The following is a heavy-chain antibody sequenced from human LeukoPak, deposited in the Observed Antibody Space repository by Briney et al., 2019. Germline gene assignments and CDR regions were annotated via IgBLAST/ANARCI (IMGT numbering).Heavy chain of an antibody. CDR3: ARAYCGGDCYYRLYYYYYYMDV. CDR1: GFTFSSYE. V-gene: IGHV3-7*01. CDR2: IKQDGSEK. D-gene: IGHD2-21*02. Sequence: GGSLRLSCAASGFTFSSYEMNWVRQAPGKGLEWVANIKQDGSEKYYVDSVKGRFTISRDNAKNSLYLQMNSLRAEDTAVYYCARAYCGGDCYYRLYYYYYYMDVWGKGTTVTVSS. J-gene: IGHJ6*03.